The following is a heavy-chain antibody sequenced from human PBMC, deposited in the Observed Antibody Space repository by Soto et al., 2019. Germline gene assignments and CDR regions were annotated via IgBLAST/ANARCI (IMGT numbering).Heavy chain of an antibody. CDR2: INFDGTTT. CDR3: ARGGFRQWLLDY. D-gene: IGHD5-12*01. CDR1: GFTFNSYW. V-gene: IGHV3-74*01. J-gene: IGHJ4*02. Sequence: EVQLVESGGGLVQPGGSLRLSCAASGFTFNSYWIHWVRQAPGKGLVWVSRINFDGTTTNYADSVKGRFTISRDNAKKTLYLQMHSLRDEDTAVYYCARGGFRQWLLDYWGQGSLVTVSS.